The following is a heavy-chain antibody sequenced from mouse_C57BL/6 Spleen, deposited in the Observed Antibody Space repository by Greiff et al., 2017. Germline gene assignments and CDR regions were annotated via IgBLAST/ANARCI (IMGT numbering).Heavy chain of an antibody. V-gene: IGHV7-3*01. CDR2: IRNKANGYTT. J-gene: IGHJ4*01. CDR1: GFTFTDYY. Sequence: EVKLVESGGGLVQPGGSLSLSCAASGFTFTDYYMSWVHQPPGKALEWLGFIRNKANGYTTEYSASVKGLFTISRDNSQSILYLQMNALRAEDSATYYCARYHYPYAMDYWGQGTSVTVSS. CDR3: ARYHYPYAMDY. D-gene: IGHD5-5*01.